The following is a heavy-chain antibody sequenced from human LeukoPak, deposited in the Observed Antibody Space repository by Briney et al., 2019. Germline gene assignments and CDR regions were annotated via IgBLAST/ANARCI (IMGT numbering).Heavy chain of an antibody. V-gene: IGHV1-18*01. CDR1: GYTFTSYG. CDR3: ARDSSGYNKFDY. Sequence: ASVKVSCKASGYTFTSYGISWVRQAPGQGLEWMGWISAYNGNTNYAQKLQGRVTMTTDTSTSTAYMELRSLRSDDTAMYYCARDSSGYNKFDYWGQGTLVTVSS. CDR2: ISAYNGNT. D-gene: IGHD3-22*01. J-gene: IGHJ4*02.